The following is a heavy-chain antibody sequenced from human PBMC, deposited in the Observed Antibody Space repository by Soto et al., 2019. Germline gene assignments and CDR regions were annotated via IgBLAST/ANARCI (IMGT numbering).Heavy chain of an antibody. J-gene: IGHJ4*02. Sequence: AGGSLRLSCAASGFTFSSYAMSWVRQAPGKGPEWVSTINSAGSTFYADSVKGRFTISRGNSKNTLYLQMNNLRAEDTAVYYCAKRSPYYFDYWGQGTLVTVSS. CDR3: AKRSPYYFDY. CDR1: GFTFSSYA. V-gene: IGHV3-23*01. CDR2: INSAGST.